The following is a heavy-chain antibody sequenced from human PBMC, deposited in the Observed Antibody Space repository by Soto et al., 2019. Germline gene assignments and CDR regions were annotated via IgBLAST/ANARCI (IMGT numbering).Heavy chain of an antibody. CDR3: ARVDVGGSTDGSGAFDI. D-gene: IGHD3-16*01. Sequence: QVQLVESGGGVVQPGRSLRLSCAASGFTFSSYAMHWVRQAPGKGLEWVAVISYDGSNKYYADSVKGRFTISRDNSKNPLYLQMNSLRAEDTAVYYCARVDVGGSTDGSGAFDIWGQGTMVTVSS. J-gene: IGHJ3*02. CDR1: GFTFSSYA. CDR2: ISYDGSNK. V-gene: IGHV3-30-3*01.